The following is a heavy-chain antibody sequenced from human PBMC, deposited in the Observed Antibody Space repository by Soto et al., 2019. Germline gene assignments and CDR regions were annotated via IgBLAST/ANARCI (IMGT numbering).Heavy chain of an antibody. CDR2: IYHTGTT. Sequence: PSETLSLTCAFSCGSIISPDWWSWVRQPPGKGLEWIGEIYHTGTTNYNPSLQSRVTISVDKSKDQFSLTLSSVTAADTAVYFCARGPPPGHYYGSGTSYWGPGTLVTVSS. CDR1: CGSIISPDW. V-gene: IGHV4-4*02. D-gene: IGHD3-10*01. CDR3: ARGPPPGHYYGSGTSY. J-gene: IGHJ4*02.